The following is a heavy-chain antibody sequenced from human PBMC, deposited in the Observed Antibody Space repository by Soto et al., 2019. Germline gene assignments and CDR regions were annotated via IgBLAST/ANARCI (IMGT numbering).Heavy chain of an antibody. D-gene: IGHD3-10*01. CDR2: IYWDDDK. J-gene: IGHJ4*02. CDR3: ARLNTYYYGSGNNY. CDR1: GFSLSTSGVG. Sequence: QITLKESGPTLVKPTQTLTLTCTFSGFSLSTSGVGVGWIRQPPGKALEWLALIYWDDDKRYSPSLKSRLTNTKDTSKNQVVLTMTIMDPVDTATYYCARLNTYYYGSGNNYWGQGTLVTVSS. V-gene: IGHV2-5*02.